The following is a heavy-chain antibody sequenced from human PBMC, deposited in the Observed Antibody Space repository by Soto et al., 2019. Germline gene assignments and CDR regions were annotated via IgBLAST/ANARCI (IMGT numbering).Heavy chain of an antibody. CDR1: GFTFSSYG. CDR2: IWYDGSNK. Sequence: GGSLRLSCAASGFTFSSYGMHWVRQAPGKGLEWVAVIWYDGSNKYYADSVKGRFTISRDNSKNTLYLQMNSLRAEDTAVYYCARSSGSHTYYYYGMDVWGQGTTVTVSS. D-gene: IGHD1-26*01. CDR3: ARSSGSHTYYYYGMDV. J-gene: IGHJ6*02. V-gene: IGHV3-33*01.